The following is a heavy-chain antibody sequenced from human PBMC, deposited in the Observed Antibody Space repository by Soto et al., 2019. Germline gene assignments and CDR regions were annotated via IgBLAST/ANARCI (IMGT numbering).Heavy chain of an antibody. Sequence: QVQLQQWGAGLLKPSETLSLTCAVYGGSFSGYYWSWIRQPPGKGLEWIGETNHSGSTNYNPSLKSRVTISVDTSKNQFSLKLSSVTAADTAVYYCARGVMGSSPSGYCSGGSCYSDYWGQGTLVTVSS. CDR1: GGSFSGYY. V-gene: IGHV4-34*01. J-gene: IGHJ4*02. CDR2: TNHSGST. D-gene: IGHD2-15*01. CDR3: ARGVMGSSPSGYCSGGSCYSDY.